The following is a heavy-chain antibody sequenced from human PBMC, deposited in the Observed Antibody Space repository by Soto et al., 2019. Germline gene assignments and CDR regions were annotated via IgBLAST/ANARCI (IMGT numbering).Heavy chain of an antibody. Sequence: GGSLRLSCAASGFSVNNNYMAWVRQTPGRRPEWVAVIYTRGSTHYADFATGRFTFSRDNSKNTLYLQMNSLRPEDTAVYYCAKLWGYYFESWGPGTLVTVSS. CDR3: AKLWGYYFES. CDR2: IYTRGST. J-gene: IGHJ4*02. V-gene: IGHV3-53*01. D-gene: IGHD2-21*01. CDR1: GFSVNNNY.